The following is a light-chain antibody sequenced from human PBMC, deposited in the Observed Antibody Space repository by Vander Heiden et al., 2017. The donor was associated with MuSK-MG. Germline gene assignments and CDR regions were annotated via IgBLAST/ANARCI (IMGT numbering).Light chain of an antibody. CDR3: QEYNSDPSDT. Sequence: DVQMTQSPSSLSASVGGRVTITCRASQDIKNYLAWYQQKPGKGPKLLIYGASTLQSGVPSRFSGSGYGTDFTLTISGLQPEDVATYYCQEYNSDPSDTFGHGTKVDIK. CDR1: QDIKNY. CDR2: GAS. V-gene: IGKV1-27*01. J-gene: IGKJ3*01.